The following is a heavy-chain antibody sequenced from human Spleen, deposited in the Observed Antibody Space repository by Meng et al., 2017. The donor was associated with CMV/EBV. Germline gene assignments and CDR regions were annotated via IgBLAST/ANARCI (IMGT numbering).Heavy chain of an antibody. CDR3: ARAKGSYQLPIDLFDY. V-gene: IGHV3-30*02. D-gene: IGHD2-2*01. Sequence: GESLKISCAASGFTFSSYGMHWVRQAPGKGLEWVAFIRFDGNNKYYADSVKGRFTISRDNSKNTLYLQMNSLRAEDTAVYYCARAKGSYQLPIDLFDYWGQGTLVTVSS. CDR1: GFTFSSYG. CDR2: IRFDGNNK. J-gene: IGHJ4*02.